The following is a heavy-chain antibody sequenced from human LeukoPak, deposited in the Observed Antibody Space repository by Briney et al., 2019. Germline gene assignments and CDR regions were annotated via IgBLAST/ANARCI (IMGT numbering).Heavy chain of an antibody. CDR1: GFTFSSYA. CDR3: ARMNTSGWSRDY. V-gene: IGHV3-7*01. D-gene: IGHD6-19*01. CDR2: INQDGNQK. Sequence: GGSLRLSCAASGFTFSSYAMHWVRQAPGKALEWMANINQDGNQKHYVDSIKGRFTISRDNARNSLYLQMDNLRVEDTAVYFCARMNTSGWSRDYWGQGTLVTVSS. J-gene: IGHJ4*02.